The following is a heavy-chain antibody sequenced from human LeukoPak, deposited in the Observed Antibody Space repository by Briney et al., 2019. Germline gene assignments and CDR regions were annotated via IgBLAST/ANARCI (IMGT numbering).Heavy chain of an antibody. CDR2: IVSSSSTI. Sequence: GGSLRLSCVAYGFTFSSYSMNWVRQAPGKGLEWVSYIVSSSSTIYYADSVKGRFTISRDNAKNSLYLQMNSLRAEDTAVYYCARDRYYYDSSGYHPGDYFDYWGQGTLVTVSS. V-gene: IGHV3-48*01. CDR3: ARDRYYYDSSGYHPGDYFDY. CDR1: GFTFSSYS. J-gene: IGHJ4*02. D-gene: IGHD3-22*01.